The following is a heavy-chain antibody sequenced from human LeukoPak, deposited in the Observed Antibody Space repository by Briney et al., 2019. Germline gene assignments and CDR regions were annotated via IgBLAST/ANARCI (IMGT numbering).Heavy chain of an antibody. CDR1: GFTFSSYW. J-gene: IGHJ4*02. D-gene: IGHD3-10*01. CDR2: IKQDGSEK. Sequence: GGSLRLSCAASGFTFSSYWMSWVRQAPGKGLEWVANIKQDGSEKYYVESVKGRFTISRDNAKNSLYLQMNSLRAEDTAVYYCARVGDYYGSGSYYTPFDYWGQGTLVTVSS. CDR3: ARVGDYYGSGSYYTPFDY. V-gene: IGHV3-7*03.